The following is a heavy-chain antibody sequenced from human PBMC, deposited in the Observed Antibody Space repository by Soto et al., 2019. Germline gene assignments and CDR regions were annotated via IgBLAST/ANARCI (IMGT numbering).Heavy chain of an antibody. CDR1: GGSITSSY. Sequence: PSDTLSLTCTVSGGSITSSYWSWIRRPPGKGLEWIAYIYDTGISGYTPSTSYNPSLKSRVTMSVDTSKSQLSLKLTSVTAADTAVYYCARGEDAFFYYGLDVWGQGITVTVSS. V-gene: IGHV4-59*07. J-gene: IGHJ6*02. CDR3: ARGEDAFFYYGLDV. CDR2: IYDTGISGYTPST.